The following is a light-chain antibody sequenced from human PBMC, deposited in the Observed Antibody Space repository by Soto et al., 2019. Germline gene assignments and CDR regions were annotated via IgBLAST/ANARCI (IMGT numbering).Light chain of an antibody. J-gene: IGLJ2*01. CDR2: EGS. V-gene: IGLV2-23*01. CDR1: SSDVGSYNL. Sequence: QSALTQPASVSGSPGQSITISCTGTSSDVGSYNLVSWYQLHPGKAPKLMIYEGSKRPSGVSNRFCGSKSGNTASLTISGLQAEDEADYYCCSYAGSSTYVVFGGGTKVTVL. CDR3: CSYAGSSTYVV.